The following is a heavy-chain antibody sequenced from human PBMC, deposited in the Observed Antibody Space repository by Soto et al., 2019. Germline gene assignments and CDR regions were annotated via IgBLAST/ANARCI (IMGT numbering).Heavy chain of an antibody. V-gene: IGHV3-15*01. CDR2: IKSKSAGGTI. CDR3: ATEAGVGGY. Sequence: EVQLVESGGGLVKPGGSLRLSCAASGFTFIHAWMSWVRQAPGKGLEWIGRIKSKSAGGTIEYAAPAKGRFTISRDDSKNTLYLQMNSLKTEDTAVYYCATEAGVGGYWGQGTLVIVSS. D-gene: IGHD3-3*01. J-gene: IGHJ4*02. CDR1: GFTFIHAW.